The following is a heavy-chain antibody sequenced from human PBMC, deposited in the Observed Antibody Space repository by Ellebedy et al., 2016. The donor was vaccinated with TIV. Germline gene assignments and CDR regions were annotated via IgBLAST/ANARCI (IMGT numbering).Heavy chain of an antibody. V-gene: IGHV3-7*03. CDR1: GFTFTSYW. CDR2: IKQDGSET. CDR3: ARDRVGWFDY. Sequence: GGSLRLSCAASGFTFTSYWMTWVRQAPGKGLEWVANIKQDGSETHYVDSVKGRFSISQDNTQNSLFLQMHGLRAEDTAVFYCARDRVGWFDYWGQGTLVTVSS. J-gene: IGHJ5*01.